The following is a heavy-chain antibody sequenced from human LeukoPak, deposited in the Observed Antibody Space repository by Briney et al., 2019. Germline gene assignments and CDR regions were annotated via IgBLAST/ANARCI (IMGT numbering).Heavy chain of an antibody. V-gene: IGHV4-34*01. D-gene: IGHD6-13*01. Sequence: KPSETLSLTCAVYGGSFSGYYWSWIRQPPGKGLEWIGEINHSGSTNYNPSLKSRVTISVDTSKNQFSLKLSSVTAADTAVYYCAREGVGYGSSPEDAFDIWGKGKMVTVSS. CDR1: GGSFSGYY. J-gene: IGHJ3*02. CDR3: AREGVGYGSSPEDAFDI. CDR2: INHSGST.